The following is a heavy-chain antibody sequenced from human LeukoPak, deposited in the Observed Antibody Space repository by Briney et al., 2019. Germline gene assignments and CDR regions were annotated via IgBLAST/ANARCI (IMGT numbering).Heavy chain of an antibody. D-gene: IGHD3-10*01. V-gene: IGHV1-69*05. J-gene: IGHJ4*02. CDR1: GGTFSSYA. Sequence: SVKVSCKASGGTFSSYAISWVRQAPGQGLEWMGRIIPIFGTANYAQKFQGRVTITTDESTSTAYMELSSLRSEDTAVYYCARFHLRASGDYFDYWGQGTLVTVSS. CDR3: ARFHLRASGDYFDY. CDR2: IIPIFGTA.